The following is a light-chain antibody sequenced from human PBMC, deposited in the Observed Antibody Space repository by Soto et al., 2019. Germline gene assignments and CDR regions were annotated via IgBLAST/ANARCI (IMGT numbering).Light chain of an antibody. CDR1: SSDVGDYNY. CDR3: SSYAGSATVV. Sequence: QSALTQPPSASGSPGQSVTISCTGTSSDVGDYNYVSWFQQHPGKAPKLMIFDVAKRPSGVPDRFSGSKSGNTASLTVSGLQADDEADYYCSSYAGSATVVFGGGTKVTVL. J-gene: IGLJ2*01. CDR2: DVA. V-gene: IGLV2-8*01.